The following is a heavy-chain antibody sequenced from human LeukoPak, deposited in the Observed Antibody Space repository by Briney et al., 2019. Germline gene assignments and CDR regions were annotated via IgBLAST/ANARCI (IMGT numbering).Heavy chain of an antibody. CDR1: GFSVSYNY. Sequence: GGSLRLSCAASGFSVSYNYMSWVRQAPGKGLEWVSGITGNGATTYYADSVKGRFTISRDNSRNTVYLQMNSLRAEDTAVYYCANDLGWIQLNLGRGQGTLVTVSS. D-gene: IGHD5-18*01. J-gene: IGHJ4*02. CDR2: ITGNGATT. V-gene: IGHV3-23*01. CDR3: ANDLGWIQLNLG.